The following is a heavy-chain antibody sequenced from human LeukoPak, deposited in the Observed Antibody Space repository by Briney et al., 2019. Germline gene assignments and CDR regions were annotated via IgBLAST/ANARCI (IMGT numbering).Heavy chain of an antibody. V-gene: IGHV4-59*01. CDR2: IYHSGST. CDR3: ARDGPAYTSRWYDYYYGLDV. J-gene: IGHJ6*02. CDR1: GDSIGSYF. D-gene: IGHD2-2*01. Sequence: SETLSLTCTVSGDSIGSYFWSWIRQPPGKGLEWIGHIYHSGSTNYNPSLKSRVTISVDTSKNQFSLKLTSVTSADTAVYYCARDGPAYTSRWYDYYYGLDVWGQGTTVTVSS.